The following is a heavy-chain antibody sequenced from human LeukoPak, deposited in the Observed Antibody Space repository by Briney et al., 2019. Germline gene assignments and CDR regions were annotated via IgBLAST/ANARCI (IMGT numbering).Heavy chain of an antibody. CDR3: AKDKAGGQQLVQALLDY. D-gene: IGHD6-13*01. CDR1: GFTFDDYA. J-gene: IGHJ4*02. Sequence: GGSLRLSCAASGFTFDDYAMHWVRQAPGKGLEWVSLISGDGGSTCYANSVKGRFTISRDNSKNSLYLQMNSLRNEDTALYYCAKDKAGGQQLVQALLDYWGQGTLVTVSS. V-gene: IGHV3-43*02. CDR2: ISGDGGST.